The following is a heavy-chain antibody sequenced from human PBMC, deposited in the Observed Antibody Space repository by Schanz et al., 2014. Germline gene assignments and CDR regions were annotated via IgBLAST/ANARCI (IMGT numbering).Heavy chain of an antibody. J-gene: IGHJ4*02. CDR2: ISGSSRTI. CDR3: AKDISDTSGKDDY. CDR1: GFGFSSYS. D-gene: IGHD3-22*01. V-gene: IGHV3-48*01. Sequence: EVQLVESGGGLIQPGGSLRLSCAASGFGFSSYSMNWVRQAPGKGLEWVSYISGSSRTIYYADSVKGRFTISRDNFKNTLFLQMNSLRVEDSAIYYCAKDISDTSGKDDYWGQGTLVTVSS.